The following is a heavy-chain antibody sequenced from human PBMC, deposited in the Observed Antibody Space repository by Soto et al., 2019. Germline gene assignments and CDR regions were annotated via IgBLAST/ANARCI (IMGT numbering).Heavy chain of an antibody. CDR1: GFTFGDYA. V-gene: IGHV3-49*04. Sequence: PGGSLRLSCTASGFTFGDYAMSWVRQAPGKGLEWVGFIRSKAYGGTTEYAASVKGRFTISRDDSKSIAYLQMNSLKTEDTAVYYCTRTAYYYDSSGYSVGYPGYYFDCWGQGTLVTVSS. CDR2: IRSKAYGGTT. J-gene: IGHJ4*02. D-gene: IGHD3-22*01. CDR3: TRTAYYYDSSGYSVGYPGYYFDC.